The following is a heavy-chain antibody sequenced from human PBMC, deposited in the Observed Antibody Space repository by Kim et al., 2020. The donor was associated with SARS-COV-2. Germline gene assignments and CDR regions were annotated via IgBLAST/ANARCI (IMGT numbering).Heavy chain of an antibody. Sequence: GGSLRLSCAASGFTFSSYGMHWVRQAPGKGLEWVAVIWYDGSNKYYADSVKGRFTISRDNSKNTLYLQMNSLRAEDTAVYYCAKTRRGYSGYDYFDYWGQGTLVTVSS. CDR1: GFTFSSYG. CDR2: IWYDGSNK. V-gene: IGHV3-33*06. D-gene: IGHD5-12*01. CDR3: AKTRRGYSGYDYFDY. J-gene: IGHJ4*02.